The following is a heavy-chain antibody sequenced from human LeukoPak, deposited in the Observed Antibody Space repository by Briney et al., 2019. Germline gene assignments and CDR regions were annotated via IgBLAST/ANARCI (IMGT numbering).Heavy chain of an antibody. V-gene: IGHV1-2*06. J-gene: IGHJ4*02. CDR1: GYTFTGYY. Sequence: ASVKVSCKASGYTFTGYYMHWVRQAPGQGLEWMGRINSNSGGTNYAQKFQGRVTMTRDTSISTAYMELSRLRSDDTAVYYCARDLDAYSSGWYDFDYWGQGTLVTVSS. CDR3: ARDLDAYSSGWYDFDY. CDR2: INSNSGGT. D-gene: IGHD6-19*01.